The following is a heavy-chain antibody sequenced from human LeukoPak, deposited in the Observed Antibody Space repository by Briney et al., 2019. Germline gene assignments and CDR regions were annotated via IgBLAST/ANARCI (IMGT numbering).Heavy chain of an antibody. J-gene: IGHJ4*02. V-gene: IGHV3-23*01. D-gene: IGHD2-15*01. CDR3: AKDPCSGGSCYSGGADY. Sequence: GGSLRLSCAASGFTFSSYAMNWVRQAPGKGLEWVSAISGSGGSTYYADSVKGRFTISRDNSKNTLYLQMNSLRAEDTAVYYCAKDPCSGGSCYSGGADYWGQGTLVTVSS. CDR1: GFTFSSYA. CDR2: ISGSGGST.